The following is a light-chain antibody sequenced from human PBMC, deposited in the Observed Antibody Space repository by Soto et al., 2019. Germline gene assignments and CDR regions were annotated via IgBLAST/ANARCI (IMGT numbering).Light chain of an antibody. Sequence: LTQPASVSGSTGQSITISCTGTSSDVGSYNLVSWYQQHPGKAPKLMIYEGSKRPSGVSNRFSGSKSGNTASLTISGLQAEDEADYYCCSYAGSSNVFGTGTKVTVL. V-gene: IGLV2-23*01. CDR1: SSDVGSYNL. J-gene: IGLJ1*01. CDR3: CSYAGSSNV. CDR2: EGS.